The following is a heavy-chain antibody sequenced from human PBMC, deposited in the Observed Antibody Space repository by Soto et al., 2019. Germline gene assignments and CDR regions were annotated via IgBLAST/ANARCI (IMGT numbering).Heavy chain of an antibody. CDR2: IIPIFGTA. V-gene: IGHV1-69*13. CDR1: GGTFSSYA. CDR3: ARTLNRSGYSSSWSFDY. Sequence: SVKVSCKASGGTFSSYAISWVRQAPGQGLEWMGGIIPIFGTANYAQKFQGRVTITADESTSTAYMELSSLRSEDTAVYYCARTLNRSGYSSSWSFDYWGQGTLVTVSS. D-gene: IGHD6-13*01. J-gene: IGHJ4*02.